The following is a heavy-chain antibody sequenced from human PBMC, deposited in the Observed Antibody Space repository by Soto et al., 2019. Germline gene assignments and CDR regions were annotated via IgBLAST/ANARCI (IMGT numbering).Heavy chain of an antibody. CDR2: IKHDGTET. Sequence: VQLVESGGDLVRPGGSLRLSCAASGFIFSRHWMTWVRQAPGKGLEWVANIKHDGTETYLVDSVRGRLTISRDNAKNSVCLQMNSLRVEDTAVYYCARYSGWFIDYWGQGTLVTVSS. D-gene: IGHD1-26*01. J-gene: IGHJ4*02. CDR3: ARYSGWFIDY. V-gene: IGHV3-7*05. CDR1: GFIFSRHW.